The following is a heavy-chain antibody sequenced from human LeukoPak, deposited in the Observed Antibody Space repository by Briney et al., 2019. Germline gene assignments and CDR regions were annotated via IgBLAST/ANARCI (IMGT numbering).Heavy chain of an antibody. V-gene: IGHV3-23*01. CDR3: ARRAGAYSHPYDY. CDR2: ISGSGDST. Sequence: PGGSLRLSCAASGFTFSSSAMSWVRQAPGKGLEWVSSISGSGDSTYCADSVKGRFTISRDNSKNTLYLQMNSLRAEDTAVYYCARRAGAYSHPYDYWGQGTLVTVSS. D-gene: IGHD4/OR15-4a*01. CDR1: GFTFSSSA. J-gene: IGHJ4*02.